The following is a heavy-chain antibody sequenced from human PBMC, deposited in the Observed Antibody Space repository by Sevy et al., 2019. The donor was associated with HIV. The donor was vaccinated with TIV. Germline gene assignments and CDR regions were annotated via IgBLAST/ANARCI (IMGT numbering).Heavy chain of an antibody. CDR3: ARVRVGYCSSTSCRRGYAFDI. D-gene: IGHD2-2*01. V-gene: IGHV4-34*01. Sequence: SETLSLTCAVYGGSFSGYYWSWIRQPPGKGLEWIGEINHSGSTNYNPSLKSPVTISVDTSKNQFSLKLSSVTAAVTAVYYCARVRVGYCSSTSCRRGYAFDIWGQGTMVTVSS. J-gene: IGHJ3*02. CDR1: GGSFSGYY. CDR2: INHSGST.